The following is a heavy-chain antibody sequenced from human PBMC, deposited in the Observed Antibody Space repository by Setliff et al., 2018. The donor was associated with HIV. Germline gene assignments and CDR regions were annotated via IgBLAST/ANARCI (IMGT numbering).Heavy chain of an antibody. CDR1: GYDFKIYD. CDR3: ARGKIPSWRLTMFDF. Sequence: ASVKVSCKASGYDFKIYDINWVRQVAGQGLEWMGWINPGTGNTGYPQNFSGRVTMTRNTSINTVYMELSSLRSEYTAIYFCARGKIPSWRLTMFDFWGQGTPVTVSS. D-gene: IGHD1-1*01. CDR2: INPGTGNT. V-gene: IGHV1-8*01. J-gene: IGHJ4*02.